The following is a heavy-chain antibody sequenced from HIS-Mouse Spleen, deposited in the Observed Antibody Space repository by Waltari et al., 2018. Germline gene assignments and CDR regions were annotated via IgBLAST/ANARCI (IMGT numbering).Heavy chain of an antibody. Sequence: QVQLVESGGGVVQPGRSLRLTFSSYGMHWVRQAPGKGLEWVAVISYDGSNKYYADAVKGRFTISRDNSKNTLYLQMNSLRAEDTAVYYCAKGIHPFDYWGQGTLVTVSS. J-gene: IGHJ4*02. CDR2: ISYDGSNK. V-gene: IGHV3-30*18. CDR3: AKGIHPFDY. CDR1: TFSSYG.